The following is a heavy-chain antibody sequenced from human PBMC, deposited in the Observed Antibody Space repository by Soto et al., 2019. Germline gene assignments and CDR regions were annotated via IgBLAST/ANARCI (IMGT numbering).Heavy chain of an antibody. CDR3: ARANGDYRKDWFDP. CDR2: IYHSGST. CDR1: GGSISSGGYS. V-gene: IGHV4-30-2*01. Sequence: QLQLQESGSGLVKPSQTLSLTCAVSGGSISSGGYSWSWIRQPPGKGLEWIGYIYHSGSTYYNPSLKSRVTISVDRSKNKFSLKLSSVTAADTAVYYGARANGDYRKDWFDPWGQGTLVTVSS. D-gene: IGHD4-17*01. J-gene: IGHJ5*02.